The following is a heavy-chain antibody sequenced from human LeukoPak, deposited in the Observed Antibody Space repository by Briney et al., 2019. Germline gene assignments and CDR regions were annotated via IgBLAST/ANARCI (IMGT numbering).Heavy chain of an antibody. CDR3: AKGKQLQYYYYGMDV. V-gene: IGHV3-9*01. J-gene: IGHJ6*02. Sequence: GRSLRLSCAASGFTFDDYAMHWVRQAPGNGLEWVSGISWNSGSIGYADSVKGRFTISRDNAKNSLYLQMNSLRAEDTALYYCAKGKQLQYYYYGMDVWGQGTTVTVSS. CDR2: ISWNSGSI. D-gene: IGHD5-18*01. CDR1: GFTFDDYA.